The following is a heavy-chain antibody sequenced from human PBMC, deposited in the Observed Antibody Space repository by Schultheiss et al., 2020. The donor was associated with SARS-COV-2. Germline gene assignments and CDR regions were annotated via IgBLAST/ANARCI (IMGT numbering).Heavy chain of an antibody. J-gene: IGHJ4*02. V-gene: IGHV1-69*13. CDR2: IIPMFLTS. Sequence: SVKVSCKASGYTFTSYGINWVRQAPGQGLEWMGGIIPMFLTSHYAQKFQGRLTVTADESSSTTYMELNSLTSEDTAVYYCARLKDYESGGPPRYYFDYWGQGTLVTVSS. CDR1: GYTFTSYG. CDR3: ARLKDYESGGPPRYYFDY. D-gene: IGHD3-22*01.